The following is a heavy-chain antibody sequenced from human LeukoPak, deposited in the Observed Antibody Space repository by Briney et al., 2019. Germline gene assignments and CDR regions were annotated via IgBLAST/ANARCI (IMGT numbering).Heavy chain of an antibody. CDR3: ARDVRPDY. CDR2: VSYDGSNK. CDR1: GSTFSNYG. Sequence: GGSLRLSCAASGSTFSNYGMHWVRQAPAKGLEWVGAVSYDGSNKYYPDSVKGRFTISRDNSKNTLYLQMNSLRAEDTAVYYCARDVRPDYWGQGTLVTVST. V-gene: IGHV3-30*03. D-gene: IGHD6-6*01. J-gene: IGHJ4*02.